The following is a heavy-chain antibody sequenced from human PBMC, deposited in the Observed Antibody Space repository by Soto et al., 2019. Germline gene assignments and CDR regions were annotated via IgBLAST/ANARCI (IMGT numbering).Heavy chain of an antibody. V-gene: IGHV3-53*01. CDR1: GIIVSSNY. CDR3: TRSRYGDPDY. D-gene: IGHD4-17*01. J-gene: IGHJ4*02. Sequence: EVQLVQSGGGLIQPEGSLKLSCAAPGIIVSSNYMSWVRQAPGKGLEWVSVLYHGGSTYYADSVKGRFTISSDNSKNTLFLQMNSLRAEDTAVYYCTRSRYGDPDYWGQGTLVTVSA. CDR2: LYHGGST.